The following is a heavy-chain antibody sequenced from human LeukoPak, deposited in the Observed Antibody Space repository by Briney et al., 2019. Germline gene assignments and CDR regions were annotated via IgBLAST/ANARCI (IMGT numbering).Heavy chain of an antibody. CDR1: GFTFGDHG. Sequence: GGSLRLSCTTSGFTFGDHGVSWFRQAPGKGPEWISFIKTKTYGGTTEYAASVKGRFTISRDDSTGIAYLQMDSLKPEDTAVYYCSRGVIVEAAYFDYWGQGTLVTVSS. CDR3: SRGVIVEAAYFDY. J-gene: IGHJ4*02. CDR2: IKTKTYGGTT. V-gene: IGHV3-49*03. D-gene: IGHD1-26*01.